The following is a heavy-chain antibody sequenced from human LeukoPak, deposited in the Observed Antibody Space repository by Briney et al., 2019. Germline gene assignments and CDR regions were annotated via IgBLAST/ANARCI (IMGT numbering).Heavy chain of an antibody. CDR2: IIPIFGTA. CDR3: ARAAARPPRYYYYYMDV. V-gene: IGHV1-69*13. D-gene: IGHD6-6*01. J-gene: IGHJ6*03. CDR1: GYTFTSYY. Sequence: GASVKVSCKASGYTFTSYYMHWVRQAPGQGLEWMGGIIPIFGTANYAQKFQGRVTITADESTSTAYMELSSLRSEDTAVYYCARAAARPPRYYYYYMDVWGKGTTVTVSS.